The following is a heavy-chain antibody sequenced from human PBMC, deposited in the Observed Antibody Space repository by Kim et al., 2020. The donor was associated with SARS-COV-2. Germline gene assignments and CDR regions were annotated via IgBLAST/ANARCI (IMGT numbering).Heavy chain of an antibody. V-gene: IGHV3-74*01. CDR3: TTAFEC. Sequence: GGSLRLSCAASGFTFTNYWPHWVRQVPGKGLVWVAGITNDGTNAYYADSVKGRFTISRDNAKNKVYLQMNSLGAEDTAVYYCTTAFECWGQGTLVTVSS. CDR1: GFTFTNYW. J-gene: IGHJ4*02. CDR2: ITNDGTNA. D-gene: IGHD1-1*01.